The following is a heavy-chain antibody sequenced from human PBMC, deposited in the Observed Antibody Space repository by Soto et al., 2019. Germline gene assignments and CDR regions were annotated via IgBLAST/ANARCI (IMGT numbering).Heavy chain of an antibody. CDR1: GGTFSSYT. J-gene: IGHJ4*02. CDR2: ISPIFGTP. V-gene: IGHV1-69*01. CDR3: ARVVVGSRLSLDY. Sequence: QVQLVQSGAEVKKPGSSVTVSCKASGGTFSSYTISWVRQAPGQGLEWMAGISPIFGTPIYAQKFQDRVTISADDSTMTSYMEMNRLTSEDTAVYYCARVVVGSRLSLDYWGQGTLVTISS. D-gene: IGHD1-26*01.